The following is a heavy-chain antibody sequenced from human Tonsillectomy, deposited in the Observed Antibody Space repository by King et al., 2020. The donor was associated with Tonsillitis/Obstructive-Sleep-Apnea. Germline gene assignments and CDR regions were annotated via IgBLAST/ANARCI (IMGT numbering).Heavy chain of an antibody. J-gene: IGHJ4*02. CDR2: IYPGYSVT. D-gene: IGHD2-15*01. Sequence: QLVQSGAEVKKPGESLKISCKGSGYSFTSYWIGWVCQMPWKGLEWMGIIYPGYSVTRYSPSFQARVTITPPKSISTAYLQGSSLKAPDTAMYYCATYPGYCSGGRCYSMVNYFDYWGQGTLVTVSS. CDR3: ATYPGYCSGGRCYSMVNYFDY. V-gene: IGHV5-51*01. CDR1: GYSFTSYW.